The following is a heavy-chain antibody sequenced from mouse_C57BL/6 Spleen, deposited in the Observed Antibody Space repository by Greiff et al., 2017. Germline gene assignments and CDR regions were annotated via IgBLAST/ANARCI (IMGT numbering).Heavy chain of an antibody. V-gene: IGHV1-69*01. CDR1: GYTFTSYW. CDR2: IDPSDSYT. Sequence: QVQLKQPGAELVMPGASVKLSCKASGYTFTSYWMHWVKQRHGQGLEWIGEIDPSDSYTNYNQKFKGKSTLTVDKSSSTAYMQLSSLTSEDSAVYYCARNRGIYYWYFDDWGQGATLTVSS. J-gene: IGHJ2*01. D-gene: IGHD2-1*01. CDR3: ARNRGIYYWYFDD.